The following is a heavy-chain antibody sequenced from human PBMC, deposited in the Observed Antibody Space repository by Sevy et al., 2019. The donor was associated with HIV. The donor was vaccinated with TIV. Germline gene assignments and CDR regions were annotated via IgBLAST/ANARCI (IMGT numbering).Heavy chain of an antibody. CDR3: ARDRYCSTSRCYNWIDP. Sequence: GGSLRLSCAASGFAFNTFGMHWVRRAPGKGLEWEAFISFDENIEYYADSVKGRFTISRDNSKNMLYLQMNSLRAEDTAMYYGARDRYCSTSRCYNWIDPWGQGTLVTVSS. V-gene: IGHV3-33*01. J-gene: IGHJ5*02. CDR1: GFAFNTFG. CDR2: ISFDENIE. D-gene: IGHD2-2*01.